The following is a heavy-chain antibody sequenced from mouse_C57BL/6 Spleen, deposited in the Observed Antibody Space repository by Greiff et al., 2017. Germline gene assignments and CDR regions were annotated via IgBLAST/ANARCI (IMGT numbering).Heavy chain of an antibody. D-gene: IGHD2-4*01. CDR1: GFTFSDYG. CDR3: ARSDYDAFAY. V-gene: IGHV5-17*01. J-gene: IGHJ3*01. CDR2: ISSGSSTI. Sequence: EVMLVESGGGLVKPGGSLKLSCAASGFTFSDYGMHWVRQAPEKGLEWVAYISSGSSTIYYADTVKGRFTISRDNAKNTLFLQMTSLRSEDTAMYYCARSDYDAFAYWGQGTLVTVSA.